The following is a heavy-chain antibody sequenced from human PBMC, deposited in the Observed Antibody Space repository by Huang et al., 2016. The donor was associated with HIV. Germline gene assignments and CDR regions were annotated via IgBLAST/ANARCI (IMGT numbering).Heavy chain of an antibody. CDR3: ARDRDFYDSSGYWGFNYFDY. J-gene: IGHJ4*02. Sequence: QVQLVQSGAEVKKPGASVKVSCKASGYAFTSYCMHWVRQAPGQGLEWMGIINPSDGSTSDAQKCQGRVTTTRDTSTNTVFMELSSLRSEDTAVYYCARDRDFYDSSGYWGFNYFDYWGQGTLVTVSS. D-gene: IGHD3-22*01. CDR2: INPSDGST. V-gene: IGHV1-46*01. CDR1: GYAFTSYC.